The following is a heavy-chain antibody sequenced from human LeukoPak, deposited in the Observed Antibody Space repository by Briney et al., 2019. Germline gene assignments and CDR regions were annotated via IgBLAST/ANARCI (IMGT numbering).Heavy chain of an antibody. CDR1: GGSISSSSYY. Sequence: SETLSLTCTVSGGSISSSSYYWGWIRQPPGKGLEWIGSIYYSGSTYYNPSLKSRVTISVDTSKNQFSLKLSSVTAADTAVYYCARHNSDTAMVHYFDYWGRGTLVTVSS. V-gene: IGHV4-39*01. D-gene: IGHD5-18*01. CDR2: IYYSGST. CDR3: ARHNSDTAMVHYFDY. J-gene: IGHJ4*02.